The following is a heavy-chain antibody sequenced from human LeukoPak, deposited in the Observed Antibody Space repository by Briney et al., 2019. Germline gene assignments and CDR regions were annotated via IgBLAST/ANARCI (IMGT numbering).Heavy chain of an antibody. Sequence: GGSLRLSCAASRFTFSSDAMSWVRQAPGKGLEWVSVIYSGGSTYYADSVKGRFTISRDNSKNTLYLQMNSLRAEDTAVYYCARVGYCSGGSCYSGYYYGMDVWGQGTTVTVSS. CDR1: RFTFSSDA. J-gene: IGHJ6*02. CDR3: ARVGYCSGGSCYSGYYYGMDV. CDR2: IYSGGST. D-gene: IGHD2-15*01. V-gene: IGHV3-66*01.